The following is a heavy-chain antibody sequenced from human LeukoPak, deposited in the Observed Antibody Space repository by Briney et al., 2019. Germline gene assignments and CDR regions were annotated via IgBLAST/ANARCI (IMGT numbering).Heavy chain of an antibody. Sequence: SQTLSLTCTVSGGSISGGGYYWSWIRQHPGKGLEWIGYIYYSGSTYYNPSLKSRVTISVDTSKNQFSLKLSSVTAADTAVYYCAREPSGRYYFDYWGQRTLVTVSS. CDR3: AREPSGRYYFDY. CDR1: GGSISGGGYY. V-gene: IGHV4-31*03. J-gene: IGHJ4*02. D-gene: IGHD1-26*01. CDR2: IYYSGST.